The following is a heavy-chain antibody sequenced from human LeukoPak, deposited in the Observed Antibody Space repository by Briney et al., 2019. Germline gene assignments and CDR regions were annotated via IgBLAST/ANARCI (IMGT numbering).Heavy chain of an antibody. D-gene: IGHD3-10*01. Sequence: GGSLRLSCAASGFTFSSYSMNWVRQAPGKGLEWVSSISSSSSYMYYADSVKGRFTISRDNAKNSLYLQMNSLRAEDTAVYYCARDAMVRGVIGDYWGQGTLVTVSS. CDR1: GFTFSSYS. CDR3: ARDAMVRGVIGDY. CDR2: ISSSSSYM. J-gene: IGHJ4*02. V-gene: IGHV3-21*01.